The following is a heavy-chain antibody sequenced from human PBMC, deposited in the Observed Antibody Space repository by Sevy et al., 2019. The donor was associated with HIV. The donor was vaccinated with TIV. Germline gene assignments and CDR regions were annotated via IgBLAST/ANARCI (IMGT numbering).Heavy chain of an antibody. V-gene: IGHV3-30*18. CDR1: GFTFSSYG. D-gene: IGHD3-10*01. CDR3: AKASMVRGSVAFDI. Sequence: GGSLRLSCAASGFTFSSYGMHWVRQAPGKGLEWVAVISYDGSNKYYADSVKGRFTISRDNSKNTLYLQMNSLRAGDTAVYYCAKASMVRGSVAFDIWGQGTMVTVSS. CDR2: ISYDGSNK. J-gene: IGHJ3*02.